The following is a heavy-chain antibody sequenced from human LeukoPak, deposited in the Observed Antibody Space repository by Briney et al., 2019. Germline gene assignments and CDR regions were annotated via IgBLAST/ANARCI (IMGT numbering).Heavy chain of an antibody. V-gene: IGHV1-3*01. D-gene: IGHD2-21*01. Sequence: EASVKVSCKASGYTFTNYVVHWVRQAPGQRPEWMGWINAGNGDTKYSQNFQGRVTITRDTSASTAYMELSSLTSEDMALYYCARDDCGDTCYPGGYWGQGTLVTVSS. CDR2: INAGNGDT. CDR3: ARDDCGDTCYPGGY. CDR1: GYTFTNYV. J-gene: IGHJ4*02.